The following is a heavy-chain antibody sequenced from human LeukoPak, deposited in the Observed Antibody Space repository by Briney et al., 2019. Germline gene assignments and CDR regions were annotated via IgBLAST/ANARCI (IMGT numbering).Heavy chain of an antibody. J-gene: IGHJ6*03. CDR1: GYTFSSFD. CDR3: ARGPPRGKYYYMDV. V-gene: IGHV3-13*01. D-gene: IGHD1-1*01. Sequence: GGSLRLSCAASGYTFSSFDMHWVRQPTGQGLEWVSTIGTASDTYYPGSVEGRFTLSRDNAKNSLYLQMNSLTAGDTAVYYCARGPPRGKYYYMDVWGKGTTVTVSS. CDR2: IGTASDT.